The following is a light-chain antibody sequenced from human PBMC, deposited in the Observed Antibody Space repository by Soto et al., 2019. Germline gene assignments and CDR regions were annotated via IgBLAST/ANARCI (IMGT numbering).Light chain of an antibody. V-gene: IGKV1-5*03. CDR3: QQYNGYWT. CDR2: EAS. J-gene: IGKJ1*01. Sequence: DIQMTQSPSTLSASVGDRVTITCRASQSISGSLAWYQQKPGKAPNLLFYEASNLKSGVPSRFSGSGSGTEYTLTISSLQPDDSASYYCQQYNGYWTFGQGTRVEIK. CDR1: QSISGS.